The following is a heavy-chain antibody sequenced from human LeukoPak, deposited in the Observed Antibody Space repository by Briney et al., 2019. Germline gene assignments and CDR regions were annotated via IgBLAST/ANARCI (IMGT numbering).Heavy chain of an antibody. CDR3: GGDGVAGTIGED. Sequence: SETLSLTCTVSGGSISSYYWSWIRQPPGKGLEWIGYIYYSGSTNYNPSLKSRFTISVDTSKNQFSLKLSSFTAADTAVYYCGGDGVAGTIGEDLGQGTLVTVSS. J-gene: IGHJ4*02. CDR1: GGSISSYY. CDR2: IYYSGST. V-gene: IGHV4-59*01. D-gene: IGHD6-19*01.